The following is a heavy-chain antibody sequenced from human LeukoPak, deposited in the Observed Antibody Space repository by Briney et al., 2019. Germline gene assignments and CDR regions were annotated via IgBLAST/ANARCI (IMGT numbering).Heavy chain of an antibody. D-gene: IGHD5-18*01. CDR3: ARVTHTELSTWFDP. J-gene: IGHJ5*02. V-gene: IGHV1-69*13. CDR2: IIPIFGSS. CDR1: GYTFTDYY. Sequence: SVKVSCKASGYTFTDYYMHWVRQAPGQGLEWMGGIIPIFGSSNYAQKFQGRVTITADESTTTAYMELSSLRSEDTAVYYCARVTHTELSTWFDPWGQGTLVTVSS.